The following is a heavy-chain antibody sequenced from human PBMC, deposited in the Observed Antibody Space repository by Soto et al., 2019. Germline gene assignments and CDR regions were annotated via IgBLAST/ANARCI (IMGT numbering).Heavy chain of an antibody. Sequence: PSETLSLTCTVSGGSISSSSYYWGWIRQPPGKGLEWIGSIYYSGSTYYNPSLKSRVTISVDTSKNQFSLKLSSVTAADTAVYYCARLKVIPGIAVAGLVYFDYWGQGTLVTVSS. CDR1: GGSISSSSYY. J-gene: IGHJ4*02. CDR2: IYYSGST. V-gene: IGHV4-39*01. D-gene: IGHD6-19*01. CDR3: ARLKVIPGIAVAGLVYFDY.